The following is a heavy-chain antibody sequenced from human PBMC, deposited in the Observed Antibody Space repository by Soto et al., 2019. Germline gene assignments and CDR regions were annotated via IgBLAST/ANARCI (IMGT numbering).Heavy chain of an antibody. V-gene: IGHV1-69*08. CDR2: IIPIHGNT. D-gene: IGHD3-3*01. CDR1: GGTFSSYT. J-gene: IGHJ3*02. Sequence: ASVKVSCKASGGTFSSYTISWVRQAPGQRLEWMGRIIPIHGNTKYAQKFQGRVTITKDTSASTAYMELSSLRSEDTAVYYCARARFLEWFQDIWGQGTMVTVSS. CDR3: ARARFLEWFQDI.